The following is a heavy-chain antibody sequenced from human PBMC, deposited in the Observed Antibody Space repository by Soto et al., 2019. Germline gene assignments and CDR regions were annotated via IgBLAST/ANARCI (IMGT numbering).Heavy chain of an antibody. D-gene: IGHD3-16*01. Sequence: GGSLRLSCAASAFTFRSYAMSWVRQAPGKGLEWVSSISSSSSYVYYADSVKGRFTISRDNAKNSLYVQMNSLRVEDTAVYYCARDPLGGYYYGMDVWGQGTTVTVSS. CDR1: AFTFRSYA. V-gene: IGHV3-21*01. CDR2: ISSSSSYV. J-gene: IGHJ6*02. CDR3: ARDPLGGYYYGMDV.